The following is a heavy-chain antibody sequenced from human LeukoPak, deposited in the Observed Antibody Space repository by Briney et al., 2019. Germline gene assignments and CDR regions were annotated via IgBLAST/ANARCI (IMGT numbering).Heavy chain of an antibody. V-gene: IGHV4-31*03. J-gene: IGHJ3*02. CDR1: GGSISSGSYY. D-gene: IGHD2-8*01. CDR3: ARLYDSFRAFDI. CDR2: IYYSGST. Sequence: PSETLSLTCSVSGGSISSGSYYWSWIRQHPGKALEWIGYIYYSGSTYYNPSLKSRVTISVDTSKNQFSLKLNSVTAADTAVYYCARLYDSFRAFDIWGQGTIITVSS.